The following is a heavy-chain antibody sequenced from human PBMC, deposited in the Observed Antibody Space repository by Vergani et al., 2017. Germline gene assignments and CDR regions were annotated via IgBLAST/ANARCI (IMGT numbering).Heavy chain of an antibody. D-gene: IGHD6-13*01. CDR2: ISGSGGST. J-gene: IGHJ6*03. Sequence: EVQLVESGGGLEQPGRSLRLSCAASGFTFSSYAMSWVRQAPGKGLEWVSAISGSGGSTYYADSVKGRFTISRDNSKNTLYLQMNSLRAEDTAVYYCAKVAAAGSIYYYYYYMDVWGKGTTVTVSS. CDR1: GFTFSSYA. CDR3: AKVAAAGSIYYYYYYMDV. V-gene: IGHV3-23*04.